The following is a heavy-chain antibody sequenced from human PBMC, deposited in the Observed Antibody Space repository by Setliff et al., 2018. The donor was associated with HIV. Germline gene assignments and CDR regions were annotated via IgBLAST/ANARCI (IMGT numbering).Heavy chain of an antibody. D-gene: IGHD3-10*01. CDR3: ARVLLRQSGSYGHNYFDY. V-gene: IGHV4-59*01. Sequence: LTCTVSGGSFSSYSWSWLRQPPGKGLEWIGYIYDSGNIHYNPSLKGRVTISVDMSEDQFSLNLSSMTAADTAVYYCARVLLRQSGSYGHNYFDYWGQGTLVTVSS. CDR1: GGSFSSYS. J-gene: IGHJ4*02. CDR2: IYDSGNI.